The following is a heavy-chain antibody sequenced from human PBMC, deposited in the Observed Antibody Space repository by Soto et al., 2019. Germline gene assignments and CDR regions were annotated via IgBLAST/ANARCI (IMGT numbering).Heavy chain of an antibody. D-gene: IGHD4-17*01. J-gene: IGHJ4*02. CDR1: GGSFSTYG. V-gene: IGHV1-69*13. Sequence: ASVKVSCKASGGSFSTYGINWVRLAPGQGIEWIGGIIPKFGTTNYAQKFRGRVTITADESTNTAYMELNYLRSEDTAVYFCARELDPYYGGNSLSLDYWGQGTLVTVSS. CDR3: ARELDPYYGGNSLSLDY. CDR2: IIPKFGTT.